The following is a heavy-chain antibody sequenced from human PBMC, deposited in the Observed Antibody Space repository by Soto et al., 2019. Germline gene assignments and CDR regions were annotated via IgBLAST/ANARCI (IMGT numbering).Heavy chain of an antibody. CDR3: ARLGGSYAVPHFDY. CDR2: IYYSGST. CDR1: GVSISSYY. V-gene: IGHV4-59*08. Sequence: SETRSLTCTVAGVSISSYYWSWIRQPPGKGLEWIGYIYYSGSTNYNPSLKSRVTLSVDTSKNQFSLKLSSVTAADTAVYYCARLGGSYAVPHFDYWGQGTRVTVSS. J-gene: IGHJ4*02. D-gene: IGHD1-26*01.